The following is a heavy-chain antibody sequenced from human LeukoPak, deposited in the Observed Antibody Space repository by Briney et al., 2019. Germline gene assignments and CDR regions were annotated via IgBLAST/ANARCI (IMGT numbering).Heavy chain of an antibody. CDR1: GFTFSSYW. J-gene: IGHJ3*02. CDR3: AKIRQQLSIMGAFDI. Sequence: GGSLRLSCVASGFTFSSYWMHWVRQDPRKGLVWVSRINGDGRNINYADSVRGRFTISRDNAKNTLYLQMNSLRAEDTAVYYCAKIRQQLSIMGAFDIWGQGTMVTVSS. V-gene: IGHV3-74*01. D-gene: IGHD6-13*01. CDR2: INGDGRNI.